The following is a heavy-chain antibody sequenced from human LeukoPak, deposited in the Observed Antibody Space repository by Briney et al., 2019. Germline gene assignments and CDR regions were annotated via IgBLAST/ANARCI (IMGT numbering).Heavy chain of an antibody. CDR2: INPNSGGT. CDR3: ATYSGSYSSDFDY. V-gene: IGHV1-2*02. J-gene: IGHJ4*02. D-gene: IGHD1-26*01. CDR1: GYTFTGYY. Sequence: GASVKVSCKASGYTFTGYYMHWVRQAPGQGLEWMGWINPNSGGTNYAQKFQGRVTMTRDTSISTAYMEPSRLRSDDTAVYYCATYSGSYSSDFDYWGQGTLVTVSS.